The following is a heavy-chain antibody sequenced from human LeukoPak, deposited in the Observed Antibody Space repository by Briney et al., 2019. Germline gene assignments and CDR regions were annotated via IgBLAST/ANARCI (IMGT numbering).Heavy chain of an antibody. D-gene: IGHD3-3*01. V-gene: IGHV3-30-3*01. CDR1: GFTFSSYA. CDR2: ISYDGSNK. J-gene: IGHJ4*02. CDR3: ARARRSGSDGGYYFDY. Sequence: GRSLRLSCAASGFTFSSYAMHWVRQAPGKGLEWVAVISYDGSNKYYADSAKGRFTISRDNSKNTLYLQMDSLRAEDTAVYYCARARRSGSDGGYYFDYWGQGTLVTVSS.